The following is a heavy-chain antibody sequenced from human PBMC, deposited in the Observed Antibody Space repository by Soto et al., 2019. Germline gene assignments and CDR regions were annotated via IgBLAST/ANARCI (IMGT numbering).Heavy chain of an antibody. Sequence: GESLKISCKGSGYSFTNYWISWGRQMPGKGLGWMGRIDPSDSYTNYSPSFQGHVTISADKSISTAYLQWSSLKASDTAMYYCASPAGYCSSTSCYTVYGMDVWGQGTTVTVSS. CDR2: IDPSDSYT. D-gene: IGHD2-2*02. J-gene: IGHJ6*02. CDR3: ASPAGYCSSTSCYTVYGMDV. CDR1: GYSFTNYW. V-gene: IGHV5-10-1*01.